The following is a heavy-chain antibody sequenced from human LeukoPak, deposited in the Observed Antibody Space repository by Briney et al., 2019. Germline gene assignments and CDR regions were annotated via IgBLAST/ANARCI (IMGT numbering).Heavy chain of an antibody. V-gene: IGHV3-23*01. CDR3: AKDLGYCSSTSCSPFDY. J-gene: IGHJ4*02. Sequence: HPGWSLRLSCAASGFTFSSYAMSWVRQAPGKGLEWVSAISGSGGSTYYADSVKGRFTISRDNSKNTLYLQMNSLRAEDTAVYYCAKDLGYCSSTSCSPFDYWGQGTLVTVSS. CDR2: ISGSGGST. CDR1: GFTFSSYA. D-gene: IGHD2-2*01.